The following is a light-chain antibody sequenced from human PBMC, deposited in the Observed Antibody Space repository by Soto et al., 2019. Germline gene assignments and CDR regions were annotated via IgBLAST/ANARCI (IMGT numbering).Light chain of an antibody. CDR2: RDN. CDR3: AAWDDSLSGPV. J-gene: IGLJ2*01. CDR1: SSNIGTNY. V-gene: IGLV1-47*01. Sequence: QSVLTQPPSASGTPGQRVTISCSGRSSNIGTNYVYWYQQLPGTAPKLLVYRDNQQPSGVPDRFSGSKSEASASLAISGLRSEDEADYYCAAWDDSLSGPVFGGGTKVT.